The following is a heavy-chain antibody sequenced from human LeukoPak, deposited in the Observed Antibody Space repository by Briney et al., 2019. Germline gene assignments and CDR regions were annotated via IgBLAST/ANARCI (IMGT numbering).Heavy chain of an antibody. Sequence: PGGSLRLSCAASGFTFSSYWVSWVRQAPGKGLEWVANIKQDGSEKYYVDSVKGRFTISRDNAKNSLYLQMNSLRAEDTAVYYCARDFRITMIRSDYWGQGTLVTVSS. CDR3: ARDFRITMIRSDY. V-gene: IGHV3-7*01. D-gene: IGHD3-22*01. CDR1: GFTFSSYW. J-gene: IGHJ4*02. CDR2: IKQDGSEK.